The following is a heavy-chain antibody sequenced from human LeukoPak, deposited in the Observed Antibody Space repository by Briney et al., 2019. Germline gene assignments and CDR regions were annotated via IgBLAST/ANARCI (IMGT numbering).Heavy chain of an antibody. D-gene: IGHD6-13*01. J-gene: IGHJ6*03. CDR2: ISGSGGST. CDR1: GFTFSSYA. V-gene: IGHV3-23*01. Sequence: GGSLRLSCAASGFTFSSYAMSWVRQAPGKGLEWVSAISGSGGSTYYADSVKGRFTISRDNSKNTLYLQMNSLRAEDTAVYHCAKEGYLAAASGTYYFMDVWGKGTTVTVSS. CDR3: AKEGYLAAASGTYYFMDV.